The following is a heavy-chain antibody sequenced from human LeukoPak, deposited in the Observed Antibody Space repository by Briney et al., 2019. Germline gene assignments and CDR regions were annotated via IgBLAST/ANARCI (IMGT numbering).Heavy chain of an antibody. CDR2: IIPNSGDT. J-gene: IGHJ4*02. V-gene: IGHV1-2*02. Sequence: ASVKVSRKASGYTFTGYYIHWVRQAPGQGLEWMGSIIPNSGDTNYAQKFQGRVTMTRDTSISTAYMELSSLRSDDTAVYYCARGGSSASFDNWGQGTLVTVSS. CDR1: GYTFTGYY. D-gene: IGHD3-10*01. CDR3: ARGGSSASFDN.